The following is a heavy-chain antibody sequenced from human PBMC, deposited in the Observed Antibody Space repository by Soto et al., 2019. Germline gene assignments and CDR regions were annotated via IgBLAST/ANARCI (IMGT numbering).Heavy chain of an antibody. CDR2: ISYDGSNK. CDR3: AKGGYYSLFDI. J-gene: IGHJ3*02. D-gene: IGHD3-16*01. Sequence: GGSLRLSCAASGFTFSYYNMHWVRQAPDKGLEWVAVISYDGSNKYYADSVKGRFTISRDNSNNTLSLQMHILRVEDTAVYFCAKGGYYSLFDIWGQGXVVTV. V-gene: IGHV3-30*18. CDR1: GFTFSYYN.